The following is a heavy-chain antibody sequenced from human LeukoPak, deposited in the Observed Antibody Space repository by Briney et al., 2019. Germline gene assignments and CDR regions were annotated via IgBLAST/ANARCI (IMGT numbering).Heavy chain of an antibody. CDR1: GGSNRIYH. J-gene: IGHJ4*02. D-gene: IGHD5-24*01. CDR3: ARSRDGYNFDY. V-gene: IGHV4-59*08. CDR2: IYYSGST. Sequence: PSDTLSLTCTVSGGSNRIYHWRWIRQPPGEALEWIGNIYYSGSTYYNPPLKSRVTISVDTSKNQFTLKLKSVTAADTAVYYCARSRDGYNFDYWGQGSLVTVSS.